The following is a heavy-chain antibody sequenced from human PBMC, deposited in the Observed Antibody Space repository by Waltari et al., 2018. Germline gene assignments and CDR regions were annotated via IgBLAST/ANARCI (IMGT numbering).Heavy chain of an antibody. CDR3: ARAIGPAAPIYYMDV. CDR1: GFTFSSYS. Sequence: EVQLVESGGGLVKSGGSLRLSCAASGFTFSSYSMNWVRQAPGKGLEWVSSISSSSSYIYYAYSVKGRFTISRDNAKNSLYLQMNSLRAEDTAVYYCARAIGPAAPIYYMDVWGKGTTVTVSS. CDR2: ISSSSSYI. D-gene: IGHD2-2*01. V-gene: IGHV3-21*01. J-gene: IGHJ6*03.